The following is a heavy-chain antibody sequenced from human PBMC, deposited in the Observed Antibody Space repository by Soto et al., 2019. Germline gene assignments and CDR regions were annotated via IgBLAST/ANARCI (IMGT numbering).Heavy chain of an antibody. Sequence: GGSLRLSCAASGFTFNTAWLNWLRQAPGKGLEWVGRIKSKSDGGTTDYAAPVKGRFTISRDDSKNTLYLQMNSLKTEDTAVYYCTTAYTMVRGVIRRHDARYWGQGTLVTVSS. V-gene: IGHV3-15*07. CDR3: TTAYTMVRGVIRRHDARY. J-gene: IGHJ4*02. D-gene: IGHD3-10*01. CDR2: IKSKSDGGTT. CDR1: GFTFNTAW.